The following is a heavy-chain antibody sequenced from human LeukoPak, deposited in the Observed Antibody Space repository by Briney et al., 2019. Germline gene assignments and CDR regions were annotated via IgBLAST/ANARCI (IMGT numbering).Heavy chain of an antibody. V-gene: IGHV4-38-2*01. CDR3: ARHGPTVVTPGINYYYYYYMDV. CDR2: ISHSGST. Sequence: PSETLSLTCSVSGNSISSGYYWGWIRQPPGKGLKWIGSISHSGSTYYNPSLKSRVTISVDTSKNQFSLKLSSVTAADTAVYYCARHGPTVVTPGINYYYYYYMDVWGKGTTVTISS. CDR1: GNSISSGYY. J-gene: IGHJ6*03. D-gene: IGHD4-23*01.